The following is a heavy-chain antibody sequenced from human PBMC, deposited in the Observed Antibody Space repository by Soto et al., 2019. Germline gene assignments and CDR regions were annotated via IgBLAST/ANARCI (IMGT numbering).Heavy chain of an antibody. Sequence: QVQLVHSAAEVRRPGASVKVSCRTSGYAFSTYLMHWVRQAPGEGLEWMGILNPTAGRTSYSQKFQGKVTVTSDASTSTAYVELAGLRPDAAAVYVCARALRGGLTVVIIPYWGQGTLVTVSS. CDR3: ARALRGGLTVVIIPY. CDR1: GYAFSTYL. D-gene: IGHD3-9*01. CDR2: LNPTAGRT. J-gene: IGHJ4*02. V-gene: IGHV1-46*01.